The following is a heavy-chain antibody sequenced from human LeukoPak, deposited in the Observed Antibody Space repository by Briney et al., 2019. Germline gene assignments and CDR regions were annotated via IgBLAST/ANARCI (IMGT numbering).Heavy chain of an antibody. D-gene: IGHD6-13*01. V-gene: IGHV4-34*01. J-gene: IGHJ4*02. CDR3: ARGTLGQQLTGAIDY. CDR2: IYYSGST. Sequence: SETLSLTCAVYGGSFSGYYWSWIRQPPGKGLEWIGSIYYSGSTYYNPSLKSRVTMSVDTSKNQFSLKLSSVTAADTAVYYCARGTLGQQLTGAIDYWGQGTLFTVSS. CDR1: GGSFSGYY.